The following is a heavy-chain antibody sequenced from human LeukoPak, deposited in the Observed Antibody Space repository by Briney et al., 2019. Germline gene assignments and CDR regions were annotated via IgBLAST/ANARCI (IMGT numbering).Heavy chain of an antibody. J-gene: IGHJ3*02. V-gene: IGHV1-24*01. Sequence: ASVKVSCKVSGYTLTELSMHWVRQAPGKGLEWMGGFDPEVGKTIYAQKFQGRVTMTEDTSTDTAYMELSSLRSEDTAVYYCARERGVLRYFVLTRASDAFDIWGQGTMVTVSS. CDR1: GYTLTELS. CDR2: FDPEVGKT. D-gene: IGHD3-9*01. CDR3: ARERGVLRYFVLTRASDAFDI.